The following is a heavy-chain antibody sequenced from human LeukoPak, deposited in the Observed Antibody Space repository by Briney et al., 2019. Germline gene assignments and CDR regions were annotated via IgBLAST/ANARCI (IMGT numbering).Heavy chain of an antibody. V-gene: IGHV4-59*01. Sequence: PSETLSLTCTVSGVSTSAYSWSWIRQPPGKGLEWIGDSYSGGNANYNPSPKSRVTISIDTSENQFSLRLTSVTAADTAVYFCAHSKRGGGYYINAFAVWGQGALVTISS. D-gene: IGHD1-26*01. CDR3: AHSKRGGGYYINAFAV. J-gene: IGHJ3*01. CDR1: GVSTSAYS. CDR2: SYSGGNA.